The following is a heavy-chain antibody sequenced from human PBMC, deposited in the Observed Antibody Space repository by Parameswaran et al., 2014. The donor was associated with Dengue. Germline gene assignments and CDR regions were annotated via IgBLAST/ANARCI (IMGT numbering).Heavy chain of an antibody. J-gene: IGHJ6*02. CDR2: INPSGGST. V-gene: IGHV1-46*03. CDR3: ARLDYYYYYGMEI. Sequence: VRQMPGKGLEWMGIINPSGGSTTYTQKFQGRVTMTRDTSTSTVYMELSSLRFEDTAVYYCARLDYYYYYGMEIWGQGTTVTVSS.